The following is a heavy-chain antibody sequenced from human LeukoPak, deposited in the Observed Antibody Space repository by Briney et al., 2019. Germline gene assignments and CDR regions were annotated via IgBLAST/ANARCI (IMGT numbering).Heavy chain of an antibody. CDR3: AKDRLDGYNFRGMDV. CDR2: ISSDGSNE. Sequence: PGGSLRLSCAASGFAFGDYGMHWVRQAPGKGLEWVAVISSDGSNEYYADSVRGRSTISRDNSKNTVYMQMRSLRGEDTAVYYCAKDRLDGYNFRGMDVWGQGTTVSVSS. CDR1: GFAFGDYG. V-gene: IGHV3-30*18. J-gene: IGHJ6*02. D-gene: IGHD5-24*01.